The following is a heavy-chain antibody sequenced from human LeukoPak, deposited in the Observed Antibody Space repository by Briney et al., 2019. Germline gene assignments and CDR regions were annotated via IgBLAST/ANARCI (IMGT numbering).Heavy chain of an antibody. D-gene: IGHD3-22*01. Sequence: PSETLSLTCTVSGGSISTYYWNWIRQPPGKGLEWIGYIYHSGSTNYNPSLQSRVTISVDTSKNQFSLKLSSVTAADTAVYYCAREQNYYDSSGYPLYNWFDPWGQGTLVTVSS. CDR3: AREQNYYDSSGYPLYNWFDP. CDR2: IYHSGST. J-gene: IGHJ5*02. V-gene: IGHV4-59*01. CDR1: GGSISTYY.